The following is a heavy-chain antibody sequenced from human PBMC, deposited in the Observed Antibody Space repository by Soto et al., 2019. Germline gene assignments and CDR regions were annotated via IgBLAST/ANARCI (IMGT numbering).Heavy chain of an antibody. CDR1: GFTFKDFA. D-gene: IGHD3-22*01. V-gene: IGHV3-30-3*01. J-gene: IGHJ4*02. CDR3: ARIHHSSGYSYDH. CDR2: ISHDESKT. Sequence: GGSLRLSCAASGFTFKDFAMHWVRQAPGKGLEWVALISHDESKTNHADPVKGRFSISRDNARNTLYLQMNSLRNEDTGVYYCARIHHSSGYSYDHWGQGTPVTVS.